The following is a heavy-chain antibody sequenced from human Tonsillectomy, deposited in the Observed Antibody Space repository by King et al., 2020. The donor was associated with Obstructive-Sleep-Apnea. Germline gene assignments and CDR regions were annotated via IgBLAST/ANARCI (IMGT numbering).Heavy chain of an antibody. J-gene: IGHJ4*02. Sequence: EVQLVESGGGLVQPGGSLRLSCAGSGFTVTSNYMSWVRQPPGKGLEWVSVIYSGGTTYYADSAKGRFTISRDNSKNTLCLQMNSLRGEDTAVYYCARDLHPPMGDWGQGNLVTVSS. CDR2: IYSGGTT. CDR3: ARDLHPPMGD. D-gene: IGHD3-10*01. CDR1: GFTVTSNY. V-gene: IGHV3-66*01.